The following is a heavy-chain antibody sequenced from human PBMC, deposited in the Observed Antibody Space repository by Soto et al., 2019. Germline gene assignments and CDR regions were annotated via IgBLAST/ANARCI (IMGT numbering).Heavy chain of an antibody. CDR1: GGSFSGYS. V-gene: IGHV4-34*01. J-gene: IGHJ4*02. D-gene: IGHD3-3*01. CDR2: INHSGST. Sequence: QGQLQQWGAGLWKPSETLSLTCAVYGGSFSGYSWSWIRQPPGKGLEWIGEINHSGSTNYNPSLKSRVTISMDTSKNQLSMQLGSVTAADTAVYYCARGPKYYDFWSGYSYYFDYWGQGTLVTVSS. CDR3: ARGPKYYDFWSGYSYYFDY.